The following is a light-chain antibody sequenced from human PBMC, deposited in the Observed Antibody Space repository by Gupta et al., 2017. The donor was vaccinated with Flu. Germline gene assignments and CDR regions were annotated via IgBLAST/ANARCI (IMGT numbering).Light chain of an antibody. CDR3: LQRKNWYT. CDR2: DAT. Sequence: EIVLTQSPATLSLSPGERATLSCRDSQSVGSSLAWYQQRPGQAPRLLIFDATTRATGSPARFSGSGYGTDFTLTSSSREPEDFAVYYWLQRKNWYTFGQGTKLEIK. CDR1: QSVGSS. J-gene: IGKJ2*01. V-gene: IGKV3-11*01.